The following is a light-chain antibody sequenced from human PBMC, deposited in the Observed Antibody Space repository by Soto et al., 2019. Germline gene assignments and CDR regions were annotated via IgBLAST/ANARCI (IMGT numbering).Light chain of an antibody. CDR2: AAS. V-gene: IGKV1-9*01. J-gene: IGKJ2*01. Sequence: DIQLTQSPSFLPASVGDRVTITCRASQAINLYLAWYQQKPGKAPKLLIYAASNLQTGVPSRFSGSGSGTEFTLTISSLQPEDFATYYCQQVNSYPPYTFGQGTKLEIK. CDR1: QAINLY. CDR3: QQVNSYPPYT.